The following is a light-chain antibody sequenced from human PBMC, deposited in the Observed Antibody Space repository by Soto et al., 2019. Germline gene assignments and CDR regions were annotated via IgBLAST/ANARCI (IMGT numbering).Light chain of an antibody. CDR2: KAS. Sequence: DIQMTQSPSTLSGSVGDRVTITCRATQSISNSLAWYQQKPGKAPNLLIYKASSLETGVPSRFSGSGSGTEFTLTITSLQPDDSATYYCQQYASFWTFGQGTKVEIK. CDR3: QQYASFWT. V-gene: IGKV1-5*03. CDR1: QSISNS. J-gene: IGKJ1*01.